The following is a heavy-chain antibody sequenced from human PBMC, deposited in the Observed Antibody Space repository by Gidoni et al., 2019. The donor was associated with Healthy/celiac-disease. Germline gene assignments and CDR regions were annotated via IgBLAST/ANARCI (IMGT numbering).Heavy chain of an antibody. V-gene: IGHV1-69*04. J-gene: IGHJ6*03. CDR2: IIPLLGIA. CDR1: GGPFSSEA. D-gene: IGHD6-13*01. Sequence: GQLVQSGAEVKKHGASVKVYCKASGGPFSSEAISWVRQAPGQGLEWMGRIIPLLGIAHYAQTFQGRVTITADKSTSTAYMELSSLRSEDTAVYYCARGIAAAGRGAYYYYMDVWGKGTTVTVSS. CDR3: ARGIAAAGRGAYYYYMDV.